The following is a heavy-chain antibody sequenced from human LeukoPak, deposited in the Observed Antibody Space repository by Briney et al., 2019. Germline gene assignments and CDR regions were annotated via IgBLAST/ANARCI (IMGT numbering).Heavy chain of an antibody. CDR1: GFTFSNAW. CDR3: TTAVGGLWFGEHDY. J-gene: IGHJ4*02. V-gene: IGHV3-15*01. CDR2: IKSKTDGGTT. Sequence: GGSLRLSCAASGFTFSNAWMSWVRQAPGKGLEWVGRIKSKTDGGTTDYAAPVKGRFTISRDDSKNTLYLQMNSLKTEDTAVYYCTTAVGGLWFGEHDYWGQGTLVTVSS. D-gene: IGHD3-10*01.